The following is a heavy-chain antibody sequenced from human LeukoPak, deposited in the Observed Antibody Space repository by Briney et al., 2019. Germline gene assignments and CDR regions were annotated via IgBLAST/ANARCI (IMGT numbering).Heavy chain of an antibody. D-gene: IGHD3-10*01. Sequence: GGSLRLSCAASGFIFSDYAMHWVRQAPGRGLDWVAVISYDGTNKYYADSVKGRFTISRDNSKNTLYLQMNSLRAEDTAVYYCARDRVYGSGSFFSFDAFDIWGQGTMVTVSS. CDR2: ISYDGTNK. V-gene: IGHV3-30*04. CDR3: ARDRVYGSGSFFSFDAFDI. J-gene: IGHJ3*02. CDR1: GFIFSDYA.